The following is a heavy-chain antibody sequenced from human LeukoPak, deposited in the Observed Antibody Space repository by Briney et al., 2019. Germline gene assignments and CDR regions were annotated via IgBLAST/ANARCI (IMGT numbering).Heavy chain of an antibody. D-gene: IGHD3-10*01. CDR2: IYYSGTA. Sequence: SETLSLTCTVSGGSITTSSYYWGWFRQPPGKGLEWIGNIYYSGTAYYNPSLKSRVTISVDTSGNQFSLNLSSVTAADTAVYYCARVGPASYYPFDYWGQGTLVTVSS. CDR1: GGSITTSSYY. J-gene: IGHJ4*02. V-gene: IGHV4-39*01. CDR3: ARVGPASYYPFDY.